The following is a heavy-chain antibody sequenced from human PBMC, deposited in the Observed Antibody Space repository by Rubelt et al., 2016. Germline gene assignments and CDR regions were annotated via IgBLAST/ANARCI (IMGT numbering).Heavy chain of an antibody. J-gene: IGHJ1*01. V-gene: IGHV3-48*02. D-gene: IGHD3-3*01. CDR2: ISSSSSSI. CDR3: ARDSGLRFLEWLLGY. Sequence: EWVSYISSSSSSIYYADSVRGRFTISRDNAKNSLYLQMNSLRDDDTAVYYCARDSGLRFLEWLLGYWGQGTLVTVSS.